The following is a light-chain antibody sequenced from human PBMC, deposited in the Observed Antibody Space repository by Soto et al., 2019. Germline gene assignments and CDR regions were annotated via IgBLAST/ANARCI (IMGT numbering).Light chain of an antibody. CDR1: SNDVGAYDY. J-gene: IGLJ3*02. V-gene: IGLV2-14*01. CDR3: TSSTSNLTWM. CDR2: EVS. Sequence: QSVLTQPASVSGSPGQSITISCTGTSNDVGAYDYVSWYQHHPGQAPKLMISEVSNRPSGVSTRFSGSKSGNTASLTISGLQAADEADYYCTSSTSNLTWMFGGGTKLTVL.